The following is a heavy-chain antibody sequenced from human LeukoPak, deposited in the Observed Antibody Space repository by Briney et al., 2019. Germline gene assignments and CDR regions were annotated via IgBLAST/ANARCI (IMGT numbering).Heavy chain of an antibody. V-gene: IGHV4-34*01. CDR3: ARGYVDTAMVRGMDV. Sequence: SETLSLTCAVYGGSFSGYYWSWIRQPPGKGLEWIGEINHSGSTNYNPSLKSRVTISVDTSKNQFSLKLSSVIAADTAVYYCARGYVDTAMVRGMDVWGQGTTVTVSS. CDR2: INHSGST. CDR1: GGSFSGYY. J-gene: IGHJ6*02. D-gene: IGHD5-18*01.